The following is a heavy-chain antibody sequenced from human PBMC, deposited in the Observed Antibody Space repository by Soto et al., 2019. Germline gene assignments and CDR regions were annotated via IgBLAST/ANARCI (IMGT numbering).Heavy chain of an antibody. CDR1: GFNVDSFE. J-gene: IGHJ6*02. CDR2: MSSGGSAI. D-gene: IGHD3-22*01. Sequence: EVQLIESGGGLVQPGESLRLSCAASGFNVDSFEMSWVRQPQGKGLQWLSSMSSGGSAIHYEDSVKGRFTISRDSAKNTLYLQINSLRAEDTAVYYCARDFGPTSGYHFYSMDVWGQGTTVTVSS. CDR3: ARDFGPTSGYHFYSMDV. V-gene: IGHV3-48*03.